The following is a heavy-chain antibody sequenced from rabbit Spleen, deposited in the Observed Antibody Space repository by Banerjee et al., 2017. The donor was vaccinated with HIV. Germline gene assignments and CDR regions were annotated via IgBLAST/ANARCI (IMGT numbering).Heavy chain of an antibody. Sequence: EQLEESGGGLVQPEGSLTLTCKASGLDFSSYYWMCWVRQAPGKGLEWIGCIYTGNSGTNYASWAKGRFTISKTSSTTVDLKMTSLTAADTATYFCASAPTNGHGFNLWGPGTLAPS. J-gene: IGHJ4*01. CDR2: IYTGNSGT. V-gene: IGHV1S45*01. CDR3: ASAPTNGHGFNL. D-gene: IGHD6-1*01. CDR1: GLDFSSYYW.